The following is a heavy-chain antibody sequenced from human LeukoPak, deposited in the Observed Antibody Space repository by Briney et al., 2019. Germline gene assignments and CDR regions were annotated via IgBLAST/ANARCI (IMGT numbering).Heavy chain of an antibody. J-gene: IGHJ3*02. D-gene: IGHD5-12*01. CDR2: IYSGGST. CDR3: ARAVHRYSGYEQSDAFDI. V-gene: IGHV3-66*01. Sequence: PGGSLRLSCAASGFTFSNYAMSWVRQAPGKGLEWVSVIYSGGSTYYADSVKGRFTISRDNSKNTLYLQMNSLRAEDTAVYYCARAVHRYSGYEQSDAFDIWGQGTMVTVSS. CDR1: GFTFSNYA.